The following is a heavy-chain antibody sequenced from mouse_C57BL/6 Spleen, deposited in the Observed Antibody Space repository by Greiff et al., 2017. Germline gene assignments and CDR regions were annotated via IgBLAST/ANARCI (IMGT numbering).Heavy chain of an antibody. V-gene: IGHV1-62-2*01. Sequence: QVQLKESGAELVKPGASVKLSCKASGYTFTEYTIHWVKQRSGQGLEWIGWFYPGSGSIKYNEKFKDKATLTADKSSSTAYMELSRLTSEDSAVXFSARHPYYNYDVDAMDYWGQGTSVTVSS. CDR1: GYTFTEYT. CDR2: FYPGSGSI. J-gene: IGHJ4*01. CDR3: ARHPYYNYDVDAMDY. D-gene: IGHD2-4*01.